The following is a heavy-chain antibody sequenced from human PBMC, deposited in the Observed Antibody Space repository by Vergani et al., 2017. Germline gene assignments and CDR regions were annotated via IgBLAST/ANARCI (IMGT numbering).Heavy chain of an antibody. CDR2: INPNRGGT. CDR1: GYTFTGYY. V-gene: IGHV1-2*02. Sequence: QVQLVQSGAEVKKPGASVKVSCKASGYTFTGYYMHWVRQAPRQGLEWMGWINPNRGGTNYAQKFQGRVTMTRDTSISTAYMELSRLRSDDTAVYYCARGAYYGDYAYYYGMDVWGQGTTVTVSS. D-gene: IGHD4-17*01. CDR3: ARGAYYGDYAYYYGMDV. J-gene: IGHJ6*02.